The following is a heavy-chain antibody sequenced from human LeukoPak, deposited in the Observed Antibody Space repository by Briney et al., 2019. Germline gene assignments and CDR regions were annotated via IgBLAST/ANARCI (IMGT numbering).Heavy chain of an antibody. CDR1: VGSISSGGYS. V-gene: IGHV4-30-2*01. CDR3: ARVAIRYFDWLSHFDY. CDR2: IYHSGST. Sequence: PSQTLSLTCAFPVGSISSGGYSWTWIRHPPGRGLEWFGYIYHSGSTYYNPSLKSRVTISVDRSKNQFSLKLSSVTAADTAVYYCARVAIRYFDWLSHFDYWGQGTLVTVSS. J-gene: IGHJ4*02. D-gene: IGHD3-9*01.